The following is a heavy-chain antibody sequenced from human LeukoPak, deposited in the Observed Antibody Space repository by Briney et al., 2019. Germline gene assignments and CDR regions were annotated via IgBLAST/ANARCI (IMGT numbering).Heavy chain of an antibody. Sequence: GGSLRLSCAAPGFTFSSYWMSWVRQAPGKGLEWVANIKQDGSEKYYVDSVKGRFTISRDNAKNSLYLQMNSLRAEDTAVYYCARGFGSSSWFDPWGQGTLVTVSS. CDR1: GFTFSSYW. J-gene: IGHJ5*02. CDR2: IKQDGSEK. D-gene: IGHD6-6*01. V-gene: IGHV3-7*01. CDR3: ARGFGSSSWFDP.